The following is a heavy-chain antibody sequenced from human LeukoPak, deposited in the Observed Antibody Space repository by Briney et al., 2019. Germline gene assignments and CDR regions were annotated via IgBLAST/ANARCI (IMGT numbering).Heavy chain of an antibody. Sequence: SETLSLTRTVSGGSISSGGYYWSWIRQPPGKGLEWIGSIYHSGSTYYNPSLKSRVTISVDTSKNQFSLKLSSVTAADTAVYYCARQWFGELFGYFDYWGQGTLVTVSS. CDR2: IYHSGST. CDR1: GGSISSGGYY. CDR3: ARQWFGELFGYFDY. D-gene: IGHD3-10*01. V-gene: IGHV4-39*01. J-gene: IGHJ4*02.